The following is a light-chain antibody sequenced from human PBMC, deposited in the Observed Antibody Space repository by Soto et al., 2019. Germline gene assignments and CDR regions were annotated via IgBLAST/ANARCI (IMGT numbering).Light chain of an antibody. CDR2: GAS. Sequence: EIVMTQSPATLSLSPGERATLSCRASQSVSSSYLSWYQQKPGQAPRLLIYGASTRATDIPARFSGSGSGTDFTLTISSLQPEDFAVYYCQQDYNLPLVTFGGGTKVEIK. J-gene: IGKJ4*01. V-gene: IGKV3D-7*01. CDR3: QQDYNLPLVT. CDR1: QSVSSSY.